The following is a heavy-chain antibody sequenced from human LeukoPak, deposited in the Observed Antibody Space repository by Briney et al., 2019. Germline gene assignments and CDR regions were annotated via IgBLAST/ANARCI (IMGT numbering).Heavy chain of an antibody. CDR2: ISGSGGNT. D-gene: IGHD6-13*01. V-gene: IGHV3-23*01. CDR3: AKVSWANYFDY. Sequence: GGSLRLSCAASGFSFSSYAMSWVRQAPGKGLEWVSAISGSGGNTYYADSVRGRFTISRDNSKNALYLQMNSLRAEDTAIYYCAKVSWANYFDYWGQGTLVTVSS. J-gene: IGHJ4*02. CDR1: GFSFSSYA.